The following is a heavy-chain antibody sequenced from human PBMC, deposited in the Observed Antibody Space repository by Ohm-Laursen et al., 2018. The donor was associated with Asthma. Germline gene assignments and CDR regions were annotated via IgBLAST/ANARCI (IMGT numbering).Heavy chain of an antibody. CDR3: ASLPRQHPGS. J-gene: IGHJ5*02. CDR1: GFTFSNYY. V-gene: IGHV3-11*01. D-gene: IGHD1-1*01. CDR2: ISTTGNTI. Sequence: GSLRLSCSASGFTFSNYYMSWIRQAPGKGLEWVSYISTTGNTIYYADSVKGRFTISRDNAKNSLYLQMSNLTAADTAVYYCASLPRQHPGSWGQGTLVIVSS.